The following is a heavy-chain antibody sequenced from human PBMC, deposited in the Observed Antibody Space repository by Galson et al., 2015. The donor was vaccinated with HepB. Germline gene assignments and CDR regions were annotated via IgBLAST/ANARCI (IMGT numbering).Heavy chain of an antibody. CDR2: ISWNSDFT. CDR1: GFTFKDYA. Sequence: SLRLSCAASGFTFKDYAMHWVRQVPGKGLEWVSGISWNSDFTGYAESVRGRFTISRDNARYSLYLQMNSLRTEDTASYYCAQDLTYYYGSGSYFVGMDVWGQGTTVTVSS. CDR3: AQDLTYYYGSGSYFVGMDV. V-gene: IGHV3-9*01. D-gene: IGHD3-10*01. J-gene: IGHJ6*02.